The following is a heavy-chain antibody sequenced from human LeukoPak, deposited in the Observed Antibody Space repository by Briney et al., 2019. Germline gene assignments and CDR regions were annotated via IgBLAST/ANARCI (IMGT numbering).Heavy chain of an antibody. D-gene: IGHD4-23*01. V-gene: IGHV3-74*01. CDR3: AKYLAVVRYYMDV. CDR2: INIDGSST. Sequence: GGSLRLSCAASGFTFSSYWMHWVRQAPGKGVVWVSRINIDGSSTSYADSVKGRFPILRDNAKNTLYLQMNSLRAEDTAVYYCAKYLAVVRYYMDVWGKGTTVTISS. CDR1: GFTFSSYW. J-gene: IGHJ6*03.